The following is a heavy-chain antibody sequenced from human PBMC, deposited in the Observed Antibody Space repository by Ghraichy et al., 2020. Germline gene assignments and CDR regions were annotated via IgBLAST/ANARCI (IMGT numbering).Heavy chain of an antibody. D-gene: IGHD5-18*01. J-gene: IGHJ4*02. Sequence: SETLSLTCTVSGGSISSSSYYWGWIRQPPGKGLEWIGSIYYSGSTYYNPSLKSRVTISVDTSKNQFSLKLSSVTAADTAVYYCARDGGYSYPFDYWGQGTLVTVSS. V-gene: IGHV4-39*07. CDR2: IYYSGST. CDR3: ARDGGYSYPFDY. CDR1: GGSISSSSYY.